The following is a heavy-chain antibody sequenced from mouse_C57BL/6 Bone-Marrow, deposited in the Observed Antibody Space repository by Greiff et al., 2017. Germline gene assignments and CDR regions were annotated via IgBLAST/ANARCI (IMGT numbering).Heavy chain of an antibody. J-gene: IGHJ2*01. CDR3: ARGGGLRPDY. V-gene: IGHV1-69*01. Sequence: VQLQQPGAELVMPGASVKLSCKASGYTFTSYWMHWVKQRPGQGLEWIGEIDPSDSYTNYNQKFQGKSTLTVDKSSSTAYMQLSSLTSEDSAVYYCARGGGLRPDYWGQGTTLTVSS. CDR2: IDPSDSYT. D-gene: IGHD2-4*01. CDR1: GYTFTSYW.